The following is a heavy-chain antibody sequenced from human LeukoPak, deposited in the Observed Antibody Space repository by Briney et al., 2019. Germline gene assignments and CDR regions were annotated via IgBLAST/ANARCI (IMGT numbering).Heavy chain of an antibody. CDR2: INHSGST. CDR1: GGSFSGYY. V-gene: IGHV4-34*01. J-gene: IGHJ4*02. Sequence: SETLSLTCAVYGGSFSGYYWSWIRQPPGKGLEWIGEINHSGSTNYNPSLKSRVTISVDTSKNQFSLKLSSVTAADTAVYSCAXXXXNSSSWYGPFDYWGQGTLVTVSS. CDR3: AXXXXNSSSWYGPFDY. D-gene: IGHD6-13*01.